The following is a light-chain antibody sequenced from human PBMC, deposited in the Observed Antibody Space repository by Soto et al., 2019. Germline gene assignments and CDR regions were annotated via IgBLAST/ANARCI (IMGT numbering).Light chain of an antibody. CDR1: QILTSS. J-gene: IGKJ5*01. Sequence: EIVMTQSPATLSLSPGEGATLSCRASQILTSSLAWYQQKPGQAPRLLIYDASNRATGIPARFSGSGSGTDFTLTISSLEPEDFAVYYCQQRSSWPITFGQGTRLEIK. V-gene: IGKV3-11*01. CDR3: QQRSSWPIT. CDR2: DAS.